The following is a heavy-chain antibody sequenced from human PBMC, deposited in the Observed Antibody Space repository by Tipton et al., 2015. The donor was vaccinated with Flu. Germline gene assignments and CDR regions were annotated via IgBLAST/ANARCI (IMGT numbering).Heavy chain of an antibody. Sequence: SLRLSCAASGFIFSTSGMHWVRQAPGKGLEWVAVISFDGYIKYYADSVKGRFTISRDNSKNTLYLQMNNLTTEDTALYYCAKDRNAVTMSSLASWGQGTLVTVSS. V-gene: IGHV3-30*18. CDR3: AKDRNAVTMSSLAS. CDR2: ISFDGYIK. D-gene: IGHD4-17*01. J-gene: IGHJ4*02. CDR1: GFIFSTSG.